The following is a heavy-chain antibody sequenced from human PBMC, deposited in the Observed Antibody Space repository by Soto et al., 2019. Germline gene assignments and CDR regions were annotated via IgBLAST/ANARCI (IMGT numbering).Heavy chain of an antibody. Sequence: ASVKVSCKASGYTFTSYGISWVRQAPGQGLEWMGWISAYNGNTNYAQKLQGRVTMTTDTSTSTAYMELRSLRSDDTAVYYCARTMVGQQLVFYNYWGQGTLVTVSS. CDR3: ARTMVGQQLVFYNY. CDR2: ISAYNGNT. J-gene: IGHJ4*02. D-gene: IGHD6-13*01. CDR1: GYTFTSYG. V-gene: IGHV1-18*01.